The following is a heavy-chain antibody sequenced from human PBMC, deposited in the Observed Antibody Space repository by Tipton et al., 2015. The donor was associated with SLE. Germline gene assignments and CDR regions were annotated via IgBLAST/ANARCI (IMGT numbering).Heavy chain of an antibody. CDR1: GYSISTGFY. V-gene: IGHV4-61*01. CDR3: ARRRGSSWYEDYFDY. J-gene: IGHJ4*02. Sequence: TLSLTCTVSGYSISTGFYWGWFRQPPGKALEWIAYINYSGSTNYNPSLKSRVTMSVDTSKNQFSLKLSSVTAADTAVYYCARRRGSSWYEDYFDYWGQGTLVTVSS. D-gene: IGHD6-13*01. CDR2: INYSGST.